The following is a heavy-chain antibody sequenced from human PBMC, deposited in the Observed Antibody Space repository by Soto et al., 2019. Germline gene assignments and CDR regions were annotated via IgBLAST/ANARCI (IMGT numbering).Heavy chain of an antibody. CDR1: GYTFASYA. Sequence: QVQLVQSGAEVKKPGASVKVSCKASGYTFASYAISWMRQAPGQGLEWMGWISAYNGNTNYAQKLQGRVTMTTDTSTSTAYTELRSQRADDTAVYYCARDPPPPDYWGQGTLVTVSS. CDR2: ISAYNGNT. CDR3: ARDPPPPDY. V-gene: IGHV1-18*01. J-gene: IGHJ4*02.